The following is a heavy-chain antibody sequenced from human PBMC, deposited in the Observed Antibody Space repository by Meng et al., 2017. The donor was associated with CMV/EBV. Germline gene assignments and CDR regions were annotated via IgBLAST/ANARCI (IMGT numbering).Heavy chain of an antibody. CDR1: GGSFSGYY. Sequence: CAVYGGSFSGYYWSWIRQPSGKGLEWIGEINHSGSTNYNPSLKSRVTISVDTSKNQFSLKLSSVTAADTAVYYCARGKGDRVRYFDLWGRGTLVTVSS. V-gene: IGHV4-34*01. D-gene: IGHD3-16*01. CDR3: ARGKGDRVRYFDL. J-gene: IGHJ2*01. CDR2: INHSGST.